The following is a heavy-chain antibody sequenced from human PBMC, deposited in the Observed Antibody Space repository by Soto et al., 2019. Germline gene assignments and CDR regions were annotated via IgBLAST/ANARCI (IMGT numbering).Heavy chain of an antibody. CDR2: IYYSGST. CDR3: ARPDMAVAGDFDY. V-gene: IGHV4-39*01. Sequence: SETLSLTCTVSGGPISSSSYYWRWIRQPPGKGLEWIGSIYYSGSTYYNPSLKSRVTISVDTSKNQFSLKLSSVTAADTAVYYCARPDMAVAGDFDYWGQGTLVTVS. CDR1: GGPISSSSYY. D-gene: IGHD6-19*01. J-gene: IGHJ4*02.